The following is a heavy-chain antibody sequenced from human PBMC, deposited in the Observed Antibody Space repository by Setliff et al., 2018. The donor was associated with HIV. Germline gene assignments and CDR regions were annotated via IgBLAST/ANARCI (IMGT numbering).Heavy chain of an antibody. V-gene: IGHV1-3*04. J-gene: IGHJ4*02. CDR3: ARYTRVPQF. D-gene: IGHD1-1*01. CDR1: GYTFTSYS. CDR2: LRTGTGDT. Sequence: ASVKVSCKASGYTFTSYSMHWVRQAPGQRLEGMGWLRTGTGDTSYSVKFQGRLTITRDTSANTAYMELSNLRSEDTAIYYCARYTRVPQFWGQGTLVTVSS.